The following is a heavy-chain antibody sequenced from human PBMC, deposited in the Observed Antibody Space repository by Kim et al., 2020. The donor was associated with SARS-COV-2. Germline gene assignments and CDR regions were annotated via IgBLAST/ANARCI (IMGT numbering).Heavy chain of an antibody. J-gene: IGHJ6*02. D-gene: IGHD2-21*02. CDR1: GFTFSSYA. V-gene: IGHV3-64D*06. CDR2: ISSNGGST. Sequence: GGSLRLSCSASGFTFSSYAMHWVRQAPGKGLEYVSAISSNGGSTYYADSVKGRFTISRDNSKNTLYLQMSSLRAEDTAVYYCVRRIGGIAYCGGDCYPRHYYYYYGMDVWGQGTTVTVSS. CDR3: VRRIGGIAYCGGDCYPRHYYYYYGMDV.